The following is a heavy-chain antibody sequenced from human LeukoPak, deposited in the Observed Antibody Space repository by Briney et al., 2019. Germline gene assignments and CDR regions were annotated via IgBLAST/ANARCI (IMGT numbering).Heavy chain of an antibody. CDR3: ARVTGSIDY. Sequence: ASVKVSCKASGYTFTNYDINWVRQATGQGLEWMGWMNPKSGYTGYAQKFQGRVTMTRDTSISTAYMDLGSLRSEDTAVYYCARVTGSIDYWGQGTLDTVSS. D-gene: IGHD1-26*01. CDR2: MNPKSGYT. J-gene: IGHJ4*02. V-gene: IGHV1-8*01. CDR1: GYTFTNYD.